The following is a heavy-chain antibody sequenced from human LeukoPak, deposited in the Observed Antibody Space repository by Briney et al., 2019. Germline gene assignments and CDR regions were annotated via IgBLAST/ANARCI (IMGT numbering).Heavy chain of an antibody. D-gene: IGHD3-22*01. J-gene: IGHJ4*02. CDR1: AGSISGHS. CDR3: AREPRWYYYDSASYYFDY. Sequence: TSSETLSLTCTVSAGSISGHSWNWIRQPPGKGLEWIGDIYYSRSTRYNPSLESRVTISLDTSKNQFSLSLTSVTAADTAVYYCAREPRWYYYDSASYYFDYWGQGTLVTVSS. CDR2: IYYSRST. V-gene: IGHV4-59*11.